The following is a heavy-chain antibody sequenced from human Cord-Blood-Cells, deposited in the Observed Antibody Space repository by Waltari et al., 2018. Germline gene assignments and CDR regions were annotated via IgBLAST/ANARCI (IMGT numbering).Heavy chain of an antibody. J-gene: IGHJ4*02. CDR2: IYYSGST. CDR3: FLGYCSGGSCYSFDY. V-gene: IGHV4-39*01. Sequence: QLQLQESGPGLVKPSETLSLTCTVSGGSISSSSYYWGWLRQPPGKGLEWIGSIYYSGSTYYNPSLKSRVTISVDTSKNQFSLKLSSVTAADTAVYYCFLGYCSGGSCYSFDYWGQGTLVTVSS. CDR1: GGSISSSSYY. D-gene: IGHD2-15*01.